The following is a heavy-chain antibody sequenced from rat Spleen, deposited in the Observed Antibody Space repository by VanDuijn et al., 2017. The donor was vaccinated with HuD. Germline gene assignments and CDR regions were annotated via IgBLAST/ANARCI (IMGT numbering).Heavy chain of an antibody. Sequence: QVQLKESGPGLVKPSLTLSLTCTVSGFSLGTYNVHWVRQPPGKGLEWMGAMWNGGGTDYNSPFKSRLSTSRDTSKSQVFLKMNSLQTDDTANYFCARHLDSGGYFDYWGQGVMVTVSS. CDR1: GFSLGTYN. CDR3: ARHLDSGGYFDY. J-gene: IGHJ2*01. D-gene: IGHD1-11*01. V-gene: IGHV2-64*01. CDR2: MWNGGGT.